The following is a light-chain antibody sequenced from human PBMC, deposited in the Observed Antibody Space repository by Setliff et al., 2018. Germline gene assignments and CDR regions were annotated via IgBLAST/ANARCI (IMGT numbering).Light chain of an antibody. J-gene: IGLJ1*01. Sequence: ALAQPASVSGSPGQSITISCTGTSSDVGGYDFVSWYQQHPGKAPKLMIFDVLNRPSGVSDRFSGSKSGNTASLTITGLQAEDEADYYCSSYTSSSTLFGTGTKGTVL. V-gene: IGLV2-14*03. CDR3: SSYTSSSTL. CDR2: DVL. CDR1: SSDVGGYDF.